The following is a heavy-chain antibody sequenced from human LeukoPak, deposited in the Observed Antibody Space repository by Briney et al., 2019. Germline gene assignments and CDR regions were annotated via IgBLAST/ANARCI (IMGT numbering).Heavy chain of an antibody. V-gene: IGHV3-21*01. J-gene: IGHJ4*02. D-gene: IGHD5-18*01. CDR1: RFTFTSYS. CDR3: ARDKERGYSYGRLGHYFDY. Sequence: PGGSLRLSCAASRFTFTSYSMYWVRQAPGKGLEWVSSISSSSRYIHYADSVKGRFTISRDNANNSLYLQMNGLRAEDTAVYYCARDKERGYSYGRLGHYFDYWGQGTLVTVSS. CDR2: ISSSSRYI.